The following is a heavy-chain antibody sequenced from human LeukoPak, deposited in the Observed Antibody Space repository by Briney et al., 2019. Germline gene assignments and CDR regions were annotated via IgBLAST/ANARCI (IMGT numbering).Heavy chain of an antibody. CDR3: ASTIDTAMPRYEY. J-gene: IGHJ4*02. D-gene: IGHD5-18*01. V-gene: IGHV1-46*02. CDR2: INPSGIGST. Sequence: ASVKVSCKASVYTFNNYYMHWVRQAPGQGLEWMGIINPSGIGSTSYALKFQGRVTMTRDTSTSTVYRDTSTSTVYMELSSLTSEDTAVYCCASTIDTAMPRYEYWGQGTLVTVSS. CDR1: VYTFNNYY.